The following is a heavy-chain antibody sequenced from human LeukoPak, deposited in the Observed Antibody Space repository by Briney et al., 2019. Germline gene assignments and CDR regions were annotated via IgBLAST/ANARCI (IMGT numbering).Heavy chain of an antibody. Sequence: ASVKVSCKASGYTFTSYAMNWVRQAPGQGLEWMGWINTNTGNPTYAQGFTGRFVFSLDTSVSTAYLQTSSLKAEDTAVYYCARLSEDGSGSYPGLRFDPWGQGTLVTVSS. D-gene: IGHD3-10*01. CDR2: INTNTGNP. J-gene: IGHJ5*02. V-gene: IGHV7-4-1*02. CDR3: ARLSEDGSGSYPGLRFDP. CDR1: GYTFTSYA.